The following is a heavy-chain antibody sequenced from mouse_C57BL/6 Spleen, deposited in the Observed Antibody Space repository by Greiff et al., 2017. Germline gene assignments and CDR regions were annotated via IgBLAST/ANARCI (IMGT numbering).Heavy chain of an antibody. CDR1: GYAFTNYL. D-gene: IGHD3-1*01. J-gene: IGHJ3*01. CDR3: ARGGYERAWFAY. CDR2: INPGSGGT. V-gene: IGHV1-54*01. Sequence: SLSYLLRPLTSVKVSCKASGYAFTNYLIEWVKQRPGQGLEWIGVINPGSGGTNYNEKFKGKATLTADKSSSTAYMQLSSLTSEDSAVYFCARGGYERAWFAYWGQGTLVTVSA.